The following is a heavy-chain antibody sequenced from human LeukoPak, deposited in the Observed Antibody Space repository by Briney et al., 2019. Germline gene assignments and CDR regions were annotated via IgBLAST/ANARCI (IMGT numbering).Heavy chain of an antibody. Sequence: KPSETLSLTCTVSGGSISTYYWGWIRQPPGKGLERIGYIYYSGSTNYNPSLKSRVTISVDTSKNQFSLKLASVTAADTAVYYCARDGANWGFDYWGQGTLVTVSS. D-gene: IGHD7-27*01. CDR3: ARDGANWGFDY. CDR1: GGSISTYY. CDR2: IYYSGST. V-gene: IGHV4-59*01. J-gene: IGHJ4*02.